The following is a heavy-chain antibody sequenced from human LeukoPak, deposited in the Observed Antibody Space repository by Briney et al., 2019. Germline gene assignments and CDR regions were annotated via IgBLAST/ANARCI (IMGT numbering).Heavy chain of an antibody. D-gene: IGHD2/OR15-2a*01. CDR3: ARAFARGSYYYYGMDV. CDR2: VYYSGST. CDR1: NGSLNNYC. J-gene: IGHJ6*04. V-gene: IGHV4-59*12. Sequence: SETLSLTCTVSNGSLNNYCWAWIRQPPGKELEWIGYVYYSGSTNYNPSLKSRVTISVDTSKNQFSLKLSSVTAADTAVYYCARAFARGSYYYYGMDVWGKGTTVTVSS.